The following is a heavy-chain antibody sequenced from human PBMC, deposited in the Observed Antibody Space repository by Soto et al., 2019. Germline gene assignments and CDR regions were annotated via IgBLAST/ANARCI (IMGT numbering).Heavy chain of an antibody. D-gene: IGHD2-15*01. CDR3: ASSVVVQSTMNFLSY. V-gene: IGHV5-51*01. CDR1: GYSFSNYW. J-gene: IGHJ4*02. Sequence: GESLKNSCKGSGYSFSNYWIAWVRQMPGKGLEWMGIIFPADSDTKYSPSFQGQVTISADKSISTAYLQWSSLKASDTAMYYCASSVVVQSTMNFLSYWGQGSLVPVSS. CDR2: IFPADSDT.